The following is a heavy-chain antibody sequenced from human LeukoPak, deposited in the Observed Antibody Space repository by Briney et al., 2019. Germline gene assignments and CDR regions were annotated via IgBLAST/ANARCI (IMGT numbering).Heavy chain of an antibody. V-gene: IGHV4-38-2*02. Sequence: SETLSLTCTVSGYSISSGYYWGWIRQPPGKGLEWIGTIYHSGSTYYNPSLKSRVTISVDTSKNQFSLKLTSVTAADTAVYYCARVDPGEGLVTFDYWGQGTLVTVSS. CDR3: ARVDPGEGLVTFDY. D-gene: IGHD3/OR15-3a*01. CDR1: GYSISSGYY. CDR2: IYHSGST. J-gene: IGHJ4*02.